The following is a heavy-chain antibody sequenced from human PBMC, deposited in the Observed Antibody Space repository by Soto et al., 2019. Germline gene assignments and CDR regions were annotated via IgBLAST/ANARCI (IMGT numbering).Heavy chain of an antibody. D-gene: IGHD1-7*01. J-gene: IGHJ4*02. CDR3: ARDNGNYDFDF. V-gene: IGHV4-59*01. CDR2: IYYSGSS. CDR1: GAYMRGFY. Sequence: QVQLQESGPGLVKPSDTLSLTCTVSGAYMRGFYWHWIRQPPGQGLEWIGYIYYSGSSSYNPSLKSRVTISLDTSKSQFPLELSSVTAADTAFYYCARDNGNYDFDFWGQGTLVTVSS.